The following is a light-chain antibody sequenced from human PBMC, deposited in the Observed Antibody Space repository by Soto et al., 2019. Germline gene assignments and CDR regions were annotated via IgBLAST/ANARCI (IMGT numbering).Light chain of an antibody. Sequence: EIVMTQSPATLSVSPGGSATLSCRASQHVSSNLAWYRQKPGQAPTLLIYRASTRATGIPATFSGSGSGTEFPLTISSLQSEDFAVYYCQQYNEWPYTFGQGTKLEI. CDR1: QHVSSN. CDR3: QQYNEWPYT. V-gene: IGKV3-15*01. J-gene: IGKJ2*01. CDR2: RAS.